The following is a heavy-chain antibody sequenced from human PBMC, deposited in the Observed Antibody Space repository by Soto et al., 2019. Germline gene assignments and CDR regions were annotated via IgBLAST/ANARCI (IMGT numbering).Heavy chain of an antibody. V-gene: IGHV3-23*01. CDR3: AKDFYYDSSGYVFGY. J-gene: IGHJ4*02. D-gene: IGHD3-22*01. Sequence: GGSLRLSCAASGFTFSSYAMSWVRQAPGKGLEWVSAISGSGGSTYYADSVKGRFTISRDNSKNTLYLQMNSLRAEDTAVYYCAKDFYYDSSGYVFGYWGQGTLVTVSS. CDR2: ISGSGGST. CDR1: GFTFSSYA.